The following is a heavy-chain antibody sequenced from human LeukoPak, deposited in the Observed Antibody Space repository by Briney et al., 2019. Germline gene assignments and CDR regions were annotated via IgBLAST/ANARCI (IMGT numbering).Heavy chain of an antibody. V-gene: IGHV3-48*04. CDR1: GFTFSSNS. D-gene: IGHD6-19*01. CDR3: ARGAYSSGWAYFDH. CDR2: ISSTGGTI. J-gene: IGHJ4*02. Sequence: LPGGSLRLSCAASGFTFSSNSMNWVRQAPGKGLEWVSYISSTGGTIYYADSMKGRFTISRDNAKNSLYLHMDSLRAEDTAVYYCARGAYSSGWAYFDHWGQGTLVTVSS.